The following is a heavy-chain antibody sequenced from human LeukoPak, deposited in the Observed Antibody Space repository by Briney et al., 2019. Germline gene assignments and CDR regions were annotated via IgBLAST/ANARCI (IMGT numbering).Heavy chain of an antibody. CDR1: GGTFSSYA. V-gene: IGHV1-69*05. Sequence: GASVKVSCKASGGTFSSYAISWVRQAPGQGLEWMGGIIPIFGTANYAQKFQGRVTITTDESTSTAYMELSSLRSEDTAVYYCARVGIVGATLAYWGQGTLVTVSS. D-gene: IGHD1-26*01. J-gene: IGHJ4*02. CDR2: IIPIFGTA. CDR3: ARVGIVGATLAY.